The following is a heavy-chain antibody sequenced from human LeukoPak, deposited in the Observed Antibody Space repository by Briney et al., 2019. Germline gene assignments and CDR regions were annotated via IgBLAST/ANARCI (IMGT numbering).Heavy chain of an antibody. CDR1: GFTFSSYA. D-gene: IGHD3-3*01. J-gene: IGHJ4*02. CDR2: ISGSGGST. CDR3: AKSERSITIFGVVTHD. Sequence: PGGSLRLSCAASGFTFSSYAMSWVRQAPGKGLEWVSAISGSGGSTYYADSVKGRFTISRDNSKNTLYLQMNSLRAEDTAVYYCAKSERSITIFGVVTHDWGQGTLVTVSS. V-gene: IGHV3-23*01.